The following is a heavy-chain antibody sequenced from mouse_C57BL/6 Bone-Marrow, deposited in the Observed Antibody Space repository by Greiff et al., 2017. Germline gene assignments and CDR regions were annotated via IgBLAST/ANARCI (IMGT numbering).Heavy chain of an antibody. Sequence: QVQLQQPGAELVKPGASVKLSCKASGYTFTSYWMQWVKQRPGQGLEWIGEIDPSDSYTNYNQKFKGKATLTVDTSSSTAYMQLSSLTSEDSAVYYCAQVDDDEAMDYWGQGTSVTVSS. CDR1: GYTFTSYW. V-gene: IGHV1-50*01. CDR2: IDPSDSYT. J-gene: IGHJ4*01. CDR3: AQVDDDEAMDY. D-gene: IGHD2-4*01.